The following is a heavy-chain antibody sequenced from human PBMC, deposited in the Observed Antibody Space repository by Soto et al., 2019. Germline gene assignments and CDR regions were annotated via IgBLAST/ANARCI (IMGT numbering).Heavy chain of an antibody. J-gene: IGHJ4*02. Sequence: GGSLRLSCAASGFTFSSYGMHWVRQAPGKGLEWVAVIWYDGSNKYYADSVKGRFTISRDNSKNTLYLQMNSLRAEDTAVYYCARARLGYCSGGSCWSDYWGQGTLVTVSS. D-gene: IGHD2-15*01. CDR1: GFTFSSYG. V-gene: IGHV3-33*01. CDR3: ARARLGYCSGGSCWSDY. CDR2: IWYDGSNK.